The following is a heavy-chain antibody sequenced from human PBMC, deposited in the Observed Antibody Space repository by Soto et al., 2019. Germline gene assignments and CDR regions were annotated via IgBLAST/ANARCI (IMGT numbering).Heavy chain of an antibody. CDR1: GGTFSSYT. D-gene: IGHD5-12*01. Sequence: QVQLVQSGAEVKKPGSSVKVSCKASGGTFSSYTISWVRQAPGQGLEWMGRIIPILGIANYAQKFQGRVTITADKSTSTAYMELSSLRSEDTAVYYCARDPRGYDLPAYWGQGTLVTVSS. J-gene: IGHJ4*02. CDR3: ARDPRGYDLPAY. CDR2: IIPILGIA. V-gene: IGHV1-69*08.